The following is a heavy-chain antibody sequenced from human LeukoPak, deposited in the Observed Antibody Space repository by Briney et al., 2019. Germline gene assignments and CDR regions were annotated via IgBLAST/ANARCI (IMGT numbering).Heavy chain of an antibody. J-gene: IGHJ5*02. CDR2: ISSSGSTI. CDR3: ARVVDTAIWLRNWFDP. V-gene: IGHV3-11*04. D-gene: IGHD5-18*01. Sequence: GGSLRLSCAASGFTFSDYYMSWIRQAPGKGLEWVSYISSSGSTIYYADSVKGRFTISRDNAKNSLYLQMNSLRAEDTAVYYCARVVDTAIWLRNWFDPWGQGTLVTVSS. CDR1: GFTFSDYY.